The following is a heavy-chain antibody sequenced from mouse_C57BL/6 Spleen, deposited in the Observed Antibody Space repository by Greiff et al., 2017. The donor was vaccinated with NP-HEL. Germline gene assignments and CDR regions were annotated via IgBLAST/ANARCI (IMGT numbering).Heavy chain of an antibody. CDR1: GYTFTSYW. J-gene: IGHJ1*03. Sequence: QVQLQQSGAELVKPGASVKMSCKASGYTFTSYWITWVKQRPGQGLEWIGDIYPGSGSTNYNEKFKSKATLTVDTSSSTAYMQLSSLTSEDSAVYYCARSLTTVVDYWYFDVWGTGTTVTVSS. V-gene: IGHV1-55*01. CDR3: ARSLTTVVDYWYFDV. D-gene: IGHD1-1*01. CDR2: IYPGSGST.